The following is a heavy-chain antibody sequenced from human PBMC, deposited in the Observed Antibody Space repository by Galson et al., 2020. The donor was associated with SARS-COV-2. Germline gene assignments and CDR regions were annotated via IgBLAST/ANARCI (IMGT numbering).Heavy chain of an antibody. J-gene: IGHJ5*02. V-gene: IGHV3-48*03. CDR2: ISSSGSTI. Sequence: GESLKISCAASGFTFSSYEMNWVRQAPGKGLEWVSYISSSGSTIYYADSVKGRFTISRDNAKNSLYLQMNSLRAEDTAVYYCARAGLITMVRGVIITSKDWFDPWGQGTLVTVSS. D-gene: IGHD3-10*01. CDR1: GFTFSSYE. CDR3: ARAGLITMVRGVIITSKDWFDP.